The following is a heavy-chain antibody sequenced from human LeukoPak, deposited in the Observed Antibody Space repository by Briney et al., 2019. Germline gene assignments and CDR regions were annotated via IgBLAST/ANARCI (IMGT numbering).Heavy chain of an antibody. D-gene: IGHD6-19*01. V-gene: IGHV3-30-3*01. Sequence: GGSLRLSCAASGFTFSSYAMHWVRQAPGKGLEWVAVISYDGSNKYYADSVKGRFTISRDNSKNTLYLQMNSLRAEDTAVYYCARVPGEGIAVAGDYGAQGPLVTVSS. J-gene: IGHJ4*02. CDR2: ISYDGSNK. CDR3: ARVPGEGIAVAGDY. CDR1: GFTFSSYA.